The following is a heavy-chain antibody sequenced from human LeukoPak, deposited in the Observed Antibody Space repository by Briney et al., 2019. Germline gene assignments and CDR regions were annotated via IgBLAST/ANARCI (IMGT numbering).Heavy chain of an antibody. D-gene: IGHD5-18*01. CDR2: ISGSGSAT. V-gene: IGHV3-23*01. CDR1: GFTLSSYA. J-gene: IGHJ4*02. Sequence: PGGSLRLSCAASGFTLSSYAMTWVRQAPGKGLEWVSVISGSGSATNYADSVKGRFTISRDNSKNTLYLQMNSLRAEDTAVYYCAKDRGNSYGHFDYWGQGTLVTVSS. CDR3: AKDRGNSYGHFDY.